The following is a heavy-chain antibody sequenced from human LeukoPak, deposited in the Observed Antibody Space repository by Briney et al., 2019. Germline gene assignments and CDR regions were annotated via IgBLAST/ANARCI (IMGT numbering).Heavy chain of an antibody. V-gene: IGHV3-30*02. Sequence: GGSLRLSCAASGFTFGSYGVHWVRQAPGKGLEWVAFVRYDGSSKYSADSVKGRFTISRDNSKNTLYLQMNSLRAEDTAVYYCARDKGGFSYGYDYWGQGTLVTVSS. CDR3: ARDKGGFSYGYDY. D-gene: IGHD5-18*01. J-gene: IGHJ4*02. CDR2: VRYDGSSK. CDR1: GFTFGSYG.